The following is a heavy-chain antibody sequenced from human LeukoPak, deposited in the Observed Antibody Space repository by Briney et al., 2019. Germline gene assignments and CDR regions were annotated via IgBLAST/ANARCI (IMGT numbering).Heavy chain of an antibody. CDR3: ARDRPESSGDPGDVYDAFDI. V-gene: IGHV3-53*01. Sequence: ETLSLTCAVYGGSFSGYYWSWVRQAPGKGLEWVSVIYSGGSTYYADSVKGRFTISRDNSKNTLYLQMNSLRAEDTAVYYCARDRPESSGDPGDVYDAFDIWGQGTMVTVSS. CDR1: GGSFSGYY. J-gene: IGHJ3*02. D-gene: IGHD2-15*01. CDR2: IYSGGST.